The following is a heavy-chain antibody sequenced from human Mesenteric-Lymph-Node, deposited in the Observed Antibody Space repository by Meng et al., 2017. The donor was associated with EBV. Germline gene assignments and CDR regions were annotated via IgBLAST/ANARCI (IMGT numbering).Heavy chain of an antibody. CDR1: GFSLSTSGVG. CDR3: AHGQARGAFDY. D-gene: IGHD1-26*01. J-gene: IGHJ4*02. V-gene: IGHV2-5*02. Sequence: QITLKESGPTLVKPTQTLTLTCTFSGFSLSTSGVGVGWIRKTPGKALEWLALIYWADDTRYNPSLKSRLTITKDTSKNQVVLTMTNMDPVDTATYYCAHGQARGAFDYWGQGTLVTVSS. CDR2: IYWADDT.